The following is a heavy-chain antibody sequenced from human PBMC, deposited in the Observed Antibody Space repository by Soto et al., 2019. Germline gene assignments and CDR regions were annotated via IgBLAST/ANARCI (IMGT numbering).Heavy chain of an antibody. V-gene: IGHV4-4*07. J-gene: IGHJ5*02. Sequence: SETLSLTCTVSGGSISSYYWSWIRQPAGKGLEWIGRIYSHGATNYNPSLKSRVTVSLDTSKNQVSLRLTSVTAADTAVYYCARQEDYYGSGSYYKKYNWFDPWGQGTLVTVSS. D-gene: IGHD3-10*01. CDR1: GGSISSYY. CDR3: ARQEDYYGSGSYYKKYNWFDP. CDR2: IYSHGAT.